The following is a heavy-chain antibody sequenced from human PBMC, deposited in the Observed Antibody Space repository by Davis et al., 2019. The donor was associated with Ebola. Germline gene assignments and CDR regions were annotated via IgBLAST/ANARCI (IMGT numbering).Heavy chain of an antibody. D-gene: IGHD3-3*01. V-gene: IGHV3-23*01. J-gene: IGHJ6*02. CDR3: AKDMASGPPYYYYYGMDV. CDR1: GFTFSSYA. Sequence: GESLKISCAASGFTFSSYAMSWVRQAPGKGLEWVSAISGSGGSTYYADSVKGRFTISRDNAKNSLYLQMNSLRAEDTALYYCAKDMASGPPYYYYYGMDVWGQGTTVTVSS. CDR2: ISGSGGST.